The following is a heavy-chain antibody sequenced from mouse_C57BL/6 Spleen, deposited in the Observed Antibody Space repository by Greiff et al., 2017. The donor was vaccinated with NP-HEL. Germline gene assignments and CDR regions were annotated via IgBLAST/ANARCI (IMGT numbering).Heavy chain of an antibody. CDR3: AREDYYGSSYLFAY. D-gene: IGHD1-1*01. V-gene: IGHV1-55*01. CDR1: GYTFTSYW. CDR2: IYPGSGST. Sequence: QVQLKQPGAELVKPGASVKMSCKASGYTFTSYWITWVKQRPGQGLEWIGDIYPGSGSTNYNEKFKSKATLTVDTSSSTAYMQLSSLTSEDSAVYYCAREDYYGSSYLFAYWGQGTLVTVSA. J-gene: IGHJ3*01.